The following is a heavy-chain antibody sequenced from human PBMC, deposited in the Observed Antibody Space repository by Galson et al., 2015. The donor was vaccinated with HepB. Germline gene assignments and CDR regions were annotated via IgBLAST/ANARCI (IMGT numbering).Heavy chain of an antibody. V-gene: IGHV3-23*01. Sequence: SLRLSCAASGFTFSSYAMSWVRQAPGKGLEWVSAISGSGGSTYYADSVKGRFTISRDNSKNTLYLQMNSLRAEDTAVYYCAKAPEPLRITMIVVVPPWYFDLWGRGTLVTVSS. D-gene: IGHD3-22*01. CDR2: ISGSGGST. J-gene: IGHJ2*01. CDR3: AKAPEPLRITMIVVVPPWYFDL. CDR1: GFTFSSYA.